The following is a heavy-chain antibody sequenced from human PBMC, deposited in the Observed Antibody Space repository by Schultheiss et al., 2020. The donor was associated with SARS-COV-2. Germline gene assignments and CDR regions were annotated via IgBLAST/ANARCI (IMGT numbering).Heavy chain of an antibody. CDR3: AREMRITIFGVVTTYYYYGMDV. Sequence: GGSLRLSCAASGFTFSSYAMHWVRQAPGKGLEWVSAISGSGGSTYYADSVKGRFTISRDNSKNTLYLQMNSLRAEDTAVYYCAREMRITIFGVVTTYYYYGMDVWGQGTTVTVSS. V-gene: IGHV3-23*01. CDR1: GFTFSSYA. CDR2: ISGSGGST. D-gene: IGHD3-3*01. J-gene: IGHJ6*02.